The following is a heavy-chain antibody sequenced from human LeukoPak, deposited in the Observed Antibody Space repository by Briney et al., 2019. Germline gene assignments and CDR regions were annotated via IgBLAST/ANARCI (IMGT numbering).Heavy chain of an antibody. CDR1: GGSFSGYY. CDR2: INHSGST. Sequence: SETLSLTCAVYGGSFSGYYWSWIRQPPGKGLEWIGEINHSGSTNYNPSLKSRVTISVDTSKNQFSLKLSSVTAADTAVYYCATLDYYDSSGLGYWGQGTLVTVSS. D-gene: IGHD3-22*01. J-gene: IGHJ4*02. V-gene: IGHV4-34*01. CDR3: ATLDYYDSSGLGY.